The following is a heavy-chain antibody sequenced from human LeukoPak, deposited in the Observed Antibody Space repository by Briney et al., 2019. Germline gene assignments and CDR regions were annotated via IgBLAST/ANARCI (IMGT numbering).Heavy chain of an antibody. Sequence: GGSLGLSCAASGFTFSSYGMHWVRQAPGKGLEWVAVISYDGSNKYYADSVKGRFTISRDNSKNTLYLQMNSLRAEDTAVYYCATDIAVAGPFDYWGQGTLVTVSS. CDR3: ATDIAVAGPFDY. J-gene: IGHJ4*02. CDR2: ISYDGSNK. CDR1: GFTFSSYG. D-gene: IGHD6-19*01. V-gene: IGHV3-30*03.